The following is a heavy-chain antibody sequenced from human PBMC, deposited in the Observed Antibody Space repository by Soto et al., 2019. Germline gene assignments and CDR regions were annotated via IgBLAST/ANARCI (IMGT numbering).Heavy chain of an antibody. J-gene: IGHJ5*02. CDR1: GYTFTSYG. CDR2: ISAYNGNT. V-gene: IGHV1-18*03. Sequence: ASVKVSCKASGYTFTSYGISWVRQAPGQGLEWMGWISAYNGNTNYAQKLQGRVTMTTDTSTSTAYMELRSLRSDDMAVYYCARDPIGYSGTEADWFDPWGQGTLVTVSS. D-gene: IGHD1-26*01. CDR3: ARDPIGYSGTEADWFDP.